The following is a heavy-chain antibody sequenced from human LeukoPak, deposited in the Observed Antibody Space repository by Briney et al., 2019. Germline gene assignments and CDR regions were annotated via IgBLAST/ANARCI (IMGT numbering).Heavy chain of an antibody. CDR1: GWSFSCYY. CDR3: ARGDYGSESYHLYYGMDV. J-gene: IGHJ6*04. V-gene: IGHV4-34*01. CDR2: INHRGST. D-gene: IGHD3-10*01. Sequence: SGTVSLTCAVSGWSFSCYYWSGIRQPPGKGREGVGVINHRGSTNYNPSLRKRLTIQVDRPKHQFSLKLSSVTAADTAVYYCARGDYGSESYHLYYGMDVWGKGTTVTVPT.